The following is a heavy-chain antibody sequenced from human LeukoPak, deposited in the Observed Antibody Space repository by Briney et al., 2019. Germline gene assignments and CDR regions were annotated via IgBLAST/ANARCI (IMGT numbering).Heavy chain of an antibody. CDR1: GGSFSGYY. V-gene: IGHV4-59*10. D-gene: IGHD5-18*01. Sequence: SETLSLTCAVYGGSFSGYYWSWIRQPAGKGLEWSGRIYTSGTTTYNPSLKSRVTMSVDTSKTQFSLNLSSVTAADTAVYYCARVRRGYSYGYVDYWGQGTLVTVSS. J-gene: IGHJ4*02. CDR2: IYTSGTT. CDR3: ARVRRGYSYGYVDY.